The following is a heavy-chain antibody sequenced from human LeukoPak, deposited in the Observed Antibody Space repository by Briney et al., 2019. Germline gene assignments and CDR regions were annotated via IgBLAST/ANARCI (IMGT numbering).Heavy chain of an antibody. Sequence: SETLSLTCAVYGGSFSGYYWSWIRQPPGKGLEWIGEINHSGSTNYNPSLKSRVTISVDTSKNQFSLKLSSVTAADTAVYYCAREGGFCSGGSCYSSWGQGTLVTVSS. CDR3: AREGGFCSGGSCYSS. CDR2: INHSGST. D-gene: IGHD2-15*01. CDR1: GGSFSGYY. V-gene: IGHV4-34*01. J-gene: IGHJ4*02.